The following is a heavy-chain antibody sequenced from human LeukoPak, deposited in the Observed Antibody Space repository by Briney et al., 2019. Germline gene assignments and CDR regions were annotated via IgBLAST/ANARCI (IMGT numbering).Heavy chain of an antibody. CDR3: ATTPPRYCSSTSCARRDY. Sequence: ASVKVSCKVSGYTLTELSMHWVRQAPGKGLEWMGGFDPEDGETIYAQKFQGRVTMTEDTSTDTAYMELSSLRSEDTAVYYCATTPPRYCSSTSCARRDYWGQGTLVTVSS. CDR2: FDPEDGET. J-gene: IGHJ4*02. V-gene: IGHV1-24*01. D-gene: IGHD2-2*01. CDR1: GYTLTELS.